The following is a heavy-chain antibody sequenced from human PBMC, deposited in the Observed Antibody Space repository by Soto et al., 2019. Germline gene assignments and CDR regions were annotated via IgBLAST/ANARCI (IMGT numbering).Heavy chain of an antibody. CDR1: GGSFSGYY. Sequence: SQTLSLTCSLYGGSFSGYYCSWIRHPPGKGLEWIGEINNSGNTNYNPSVKTRVTISVATSNNQFSLKLMSEAAADTALYYCASSGPAVLIGFYYNDMDVWGQGTTVTVSS. D-gene: IGHD3-10*01. CDR3: ASSGPAVLIGFYYNDMDV. V-gene: IGHV4-34*01. CDR2: INNSGNT. J-gene: IGHJ6*02.